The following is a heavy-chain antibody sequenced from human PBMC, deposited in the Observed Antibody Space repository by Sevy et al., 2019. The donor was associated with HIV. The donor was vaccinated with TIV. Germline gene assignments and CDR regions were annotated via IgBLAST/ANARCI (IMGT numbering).Heavy chain of an antibody. D-gene: IGHD1-1*01. V-gene: IGHV4-31*03. CDR3: ARGQITTIGFDY. J-gene: IGHJ4*02. Sequence: SETLSLTCTVSGDSISSSGYYWSWIRQHPGEGLEWIGYILYSGNPYYNPSLKSRFIISLDTSKNQFSLKLSSVTAADTAGYYCARGQITTIGFDYWGQGTLVTVSS. CDR2: ILYSGNP. CDR1: GDSISSSGYY.